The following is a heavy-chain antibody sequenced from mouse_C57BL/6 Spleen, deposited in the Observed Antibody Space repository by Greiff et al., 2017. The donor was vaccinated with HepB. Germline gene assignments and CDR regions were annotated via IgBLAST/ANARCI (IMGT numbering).Heavy chain of an antibody. CDR2: ISDGGSYT. CDR1: GFTFSSYA. D-gene: IGHD2-5*01. CDR3: ARESNPRYFDY. V-gene: IGHV5-4*01. J-gene: IGHJ2*01. Sequence: EVKLMESGGGLVKPGGSLKLSCAASGFTFSSYAMSWVSQTPEKRLEWVATISDGGSYTYYQDNVKGRFTISRDNAKNNLYLQMSHLTSEDTAMYYCARESNPRYFDYWGQGTTLTVSS.